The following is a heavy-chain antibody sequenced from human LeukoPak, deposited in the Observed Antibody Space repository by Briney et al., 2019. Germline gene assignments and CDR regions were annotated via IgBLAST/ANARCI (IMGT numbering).Heavy chain of an antibody. CDR3: ATNSGYDFWSGLYPRGYYYYYMDV. D-gene: IGHD3-3*01. CDR1: GYTFTGYY. CDR2: INPNSGGT. V-gene: IGHV1-2*02. J-gene: IGHJ6*03. Sequence: GASVKVSCKASGYTFTGYYMHWVRQAPGQGLEWMGWINPNSGGTNYAQKFQGRVTMTTDTSTSTAYMELSSLRSEDTAVYYCATNSGYDFWSGLYPRGYYYYYMDVWGKGTTVTVSS.